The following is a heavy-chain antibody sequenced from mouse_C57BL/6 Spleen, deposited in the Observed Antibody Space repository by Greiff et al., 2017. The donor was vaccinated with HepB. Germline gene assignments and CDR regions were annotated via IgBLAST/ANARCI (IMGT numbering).Heavy chain of an antibody. CDR3: ARNYYGSRGFAY. Sequence: EVQLQQSGPELVKPGASVKISCKASGYTFTDYYMNWVKQSHGKSLEWIGDINPNNGGTSHNQKFKGKATLTVDKSSSTAYMELRSLTSEDSAVYYCARNYYGSRGFAYWGQGTLVTVSA. D-gene: IGHD1-1*01. V-gene: IGHV1-26*01. J-gene: IGHJ3*01. CDR2: INPNNGGT. CDR1: GYTFTDYY.